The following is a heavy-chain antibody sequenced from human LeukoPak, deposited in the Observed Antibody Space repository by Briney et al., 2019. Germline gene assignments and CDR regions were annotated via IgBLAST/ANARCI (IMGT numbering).Heavy chain of an antibody. CDR3: ARSTAVRSSIIPTWSPLSY. CDR2: IGIGGDT. CDR1: GFTYSSYD. V-gene: IGHV3-13*04. J-gene: IGHJ4*02. D-gene: IGHD2-21*02. Sequence: PGGSLRLSCAASGFTYSSYDMHWVRQATGKGLEWVSAIGIGGDTYYPGSVKGRFTISRDNAKNSLYLQMNSLGAGDTAVYYCARSTAVRSSIIPTWSPLSYWGQGTLVTVSS.